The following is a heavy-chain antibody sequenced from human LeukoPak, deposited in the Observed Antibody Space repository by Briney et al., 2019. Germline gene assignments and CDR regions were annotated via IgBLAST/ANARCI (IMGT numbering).Heavy chain of an antibody. D-gene: IGHD3-3*01. Sequence: SETLSLTCTVSGGSISSSSYYWGWIRQPPGKGLEWIGSIYYSGSTYYNPSLKSRVTISVDTSKNQFSLKLSSVTAADTAVYYCARALRRYLEPKDVWGKGTTVTVSS. CDR3: ARALRRYLEPKDV. CDR1: GGSISSSSYY. J-gene: IGHJ6*04. CDR2: IYYSGST. V-gene: IGHV4-39*01.